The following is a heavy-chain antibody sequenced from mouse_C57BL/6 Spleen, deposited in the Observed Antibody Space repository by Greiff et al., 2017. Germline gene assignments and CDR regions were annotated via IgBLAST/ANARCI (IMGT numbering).Heavy chain of an antibody. Sequence: QVQLKESGPELVKPGASVKISCKASGYAFSSSWMNWVKQRPGKGLEWIGRIYPGDGDTKYNGKFKGKATLTADKSSSTAYMQLSSLTSEDSAVDFCASCGTGYAMDYWGQGTSVTVSS. CDR2: IYPGDGDT. D-gene: IGHD4-1*01. V-gene: IGHV1-82*01. CDR1: GYAFSSSW. J-gene: IGHJ4*01. CDR3: ASCGTGYAMDY.